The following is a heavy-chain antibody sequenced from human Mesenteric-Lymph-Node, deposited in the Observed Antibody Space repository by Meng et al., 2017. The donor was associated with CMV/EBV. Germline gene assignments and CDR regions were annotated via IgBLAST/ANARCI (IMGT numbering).Heavy chain of an antibody. J-gene: IGHJ6*02. CDR1: GYSFTSYW. CDR2: IYPGDSDT. V-gene: IGHV5-51*01. CDR3: ARRPTHYYGMDV. Sequence: GGSLRLSCKGSGYSFTSYWIGWVRQMPGKGLEWMGIIYPGDSDTRYSPSFQGQVTISADKSVSTAYLQWSSLKASDTALYYCARRPTHYYGMDVWGQGTTVTVSS.